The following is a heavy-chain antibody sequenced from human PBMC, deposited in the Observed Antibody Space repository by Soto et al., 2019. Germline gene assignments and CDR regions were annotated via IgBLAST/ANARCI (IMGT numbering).Heavy chain of an antibody. V-gene: IGHV3-23*01. D-gene: IGHD1-1*01. CDR1: GFTFRSYT. CDR3: AKDVDQVGTGPFDY. Sequence: GALRLSCADYGFTFRSYTINWVRQAPGKGLEWVSAISGSGGTTYFADSVKGRFTISRDNSKNTLYLQMNSLRAEDTAVYYCAKDVDQVGTGPFDYWGQGTLVTVSS. J-gene: IGHJ4*02. CDR2: ISGSGGTT.